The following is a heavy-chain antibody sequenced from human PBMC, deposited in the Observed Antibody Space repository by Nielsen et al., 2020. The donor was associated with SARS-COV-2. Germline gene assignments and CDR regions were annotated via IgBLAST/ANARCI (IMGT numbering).Heavy chain of an antibody. Sequence: GGSLRLSCVASGLTVSSTYMNWVRQAPGRGPEWVSVIYGGGNIFYADSVKGRFTISSDSSKNTVYLQMNSLRAEDTAVYFCARRYFYGSGRYGLDVWGQGTTVTVSS. CDR2: IYGGGNI. D-gene: IGHD3-10*01. CDR3: ARRYFYGSGRYGLDV. V-gene: IGHV3-53*01. J-gene: IGHJ6*02. CDR1: GLTVSSTY.